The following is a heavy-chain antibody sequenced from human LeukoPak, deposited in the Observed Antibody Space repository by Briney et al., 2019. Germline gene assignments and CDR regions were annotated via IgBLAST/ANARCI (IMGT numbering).Heavy chain of an antibody. CDR1: GFTFNSYA. D-gene: IGHD3-16*01. J-gene: IGHJ5*01. CDR3: AKGGRGERLAS. Sequence: GGSLRLSCATSGFTFNSYAMSWVRQAPGKGLEWVSTISGSGGSTYYADSVKGRFTISRDSSKNTLYLQMTSLRAEDTAVYYCAKGGRGERLASWGQGILAPVSS. CDR2: ISGSGGST. V-gene: IGHV3-23*01.